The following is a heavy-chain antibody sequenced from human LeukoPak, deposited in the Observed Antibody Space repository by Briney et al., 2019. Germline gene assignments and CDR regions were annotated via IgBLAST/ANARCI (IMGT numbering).Heavy chain of an antibody. V-gene: IGHV1-8*01. J-gene: IGHJ6*02. Sequence: SVKVSCKASGYTFTSYDINWVRQATGQGLEWMGWMNPNSGNTGYAQKFQGRVTMTRNTSISTAYMELSSLRSEDTAVYYCARDVQLGISFNYYYGMDVWGQGTTVTVSS. CDR2: MNPNSGNT. CDR3: ARDVQLGISFNYYYGMDV. CDR1: GYTFTSYD. D-gene: IGHD7-27*01.